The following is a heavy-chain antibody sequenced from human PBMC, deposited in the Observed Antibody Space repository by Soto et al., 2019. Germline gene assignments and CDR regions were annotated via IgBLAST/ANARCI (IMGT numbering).Heavy chain of an antibody. CDR2: IYYSGST. CDR3: TRHEGGAAADRPLDY. J-gene: IGHJ4*02. D-gene: IGHD6-13*01. Sequence: QLRLQESGPGLVKPSETLSLTCSVSGASIRSTSYYWGWIRQPPGKGLEWIGSIYYSGSTHYSPSRKTPLSMPLDTSTTPYSLKLTPVTAADTAVHYWTRHEGGAAADRPLDYWGQGTLVTVSP. V-gene: IGHV4-39*01. CDR1: GASIRSTSYY.